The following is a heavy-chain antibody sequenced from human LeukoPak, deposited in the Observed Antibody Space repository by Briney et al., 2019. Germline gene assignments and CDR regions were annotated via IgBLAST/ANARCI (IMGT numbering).Heavy chain of an antibody. J-gene: IGHJ4*02. Sequence: PGGSLRLSCAASGFTFSSYAMSWVRQAPGKGLEWVSAIASTGGRTYYADSVKGRFTVSRDNSKNTLYLQMNSLRADDTAVYYCAEDWGYGSGIYNPVYWGQGTLVTVRS. D-gene: IGHD3-10*01. CDR3: AEDWGYGSGIYNPVY. CDR1: GFTFSSYA. V-gene: IGHV3-23*01. CDR2: IASTGGRT.